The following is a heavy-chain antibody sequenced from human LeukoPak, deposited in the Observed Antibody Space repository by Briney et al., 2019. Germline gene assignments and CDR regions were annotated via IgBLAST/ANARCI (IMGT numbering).Heavy chain of an antibody. Sequence: GGSLRLSCAASGFTFSSFSMNWVRQAPGKGLEWVSSISSSSSYIYYADSVKGRFTISRDNAKNSLYLQMNSLRAEDTAVYYCARQHGSGSCPFDYWGQGTLVTVSS. V-gene: IGHV3-21*01. CDR2: ISSSSSYI. CDR1: GFTFSSFS. J-gene: IGHJ4*02. D-gene: IGHD3-10*01. CDR3: ARQHGSGSCPFDY.